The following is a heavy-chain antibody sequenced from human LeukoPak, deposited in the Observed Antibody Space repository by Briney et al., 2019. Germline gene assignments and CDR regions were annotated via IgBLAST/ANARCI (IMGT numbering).Heavy chain of an antibody. CDR2: ISGGSSAI. Sequence: GGSLRLSCAASGFTFSSYAMSWVRQAPGKGLEWVSAISGGSSAIYYADYVKGRFTISRDNSKNTLYLQMNSLRAEDTAVYYCARENSGIAATDIIDSWGQGTLVTVSS. CDR1: GFTFSSYA. J-gene: IGHJ4*02. V-gene: IGHV3-23*01. D-gene: IGHD6-13*01. CDR3: ARENSGIAATDIIDS.